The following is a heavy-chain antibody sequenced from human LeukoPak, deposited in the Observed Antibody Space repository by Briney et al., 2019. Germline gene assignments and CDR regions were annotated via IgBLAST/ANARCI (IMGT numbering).Heavy chain of an antibody. D-gene: IGHD3-22*01. CDR1: GFTFSSYW. V-gene: IGHV3-23*01. J-gene: IGHJ4*02. CDR2: ISGSGGST. CDR3: AKEPNYYDSSGYYYFDY. Sequence: GGSLRLSCAASGFTFSSYWMSWVRQAPGKGLEWVSAISGSGGSTYYADSVKGRFTISRDNSKNTLYLQMNSLRAEDTAVYYCAKEPNYYDSSGYYYFDYWGQGTLVTVSS.